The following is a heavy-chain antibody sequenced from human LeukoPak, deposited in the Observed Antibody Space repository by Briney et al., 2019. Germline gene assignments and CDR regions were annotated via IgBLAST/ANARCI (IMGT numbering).Heavy chain of an antibody. V-gene: IGHV1-2*04. CDR1: GYTFTGYY. CDR2: INPNSGGT. CDR3: ARGDTVYPDY. D-gene: IGHD4-17*01. Sequence: GASVKVSCKASGYTFTGYYMHWVRQAPGQGLEWMGWINPNSGGTNYAQKFQGWVTMTRGRSISTAYMELSRLRSDDTAVYYCARGDTVYPDYWGQGTLVTVSS. J-gene: IGHJ4*02.